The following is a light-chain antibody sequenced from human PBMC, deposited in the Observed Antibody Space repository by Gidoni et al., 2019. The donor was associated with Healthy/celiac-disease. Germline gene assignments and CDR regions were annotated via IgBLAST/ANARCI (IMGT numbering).Light chain of an antibody. CDR3: QQYNSYPWT. CDR1: QSISIW. CDR2: KSS. Sequence: DIQMTQSPSTLSASVGDRVTITCRARQSISIWLAWYQQKPGKAPKLLIYKSSSLESGVPSRFSGSGSGTEFTLTISSLQPDDFATYYCQQYNSYPWTFGQGTKVEIK. J-gene: IGKJ1*01. V-gene: IGKV1-5*03.